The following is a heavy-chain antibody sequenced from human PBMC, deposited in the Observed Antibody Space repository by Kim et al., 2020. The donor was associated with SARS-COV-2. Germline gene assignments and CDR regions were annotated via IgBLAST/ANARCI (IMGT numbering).Heavy chain of an antibody. CDR3: AREKRRLAEDYYGMDV. CDR1: GGTFSSYA. J-gene: IGHJ6*02. V-gene: IGHV1-69*13. Sequence: SVKVSCKASGGTFSSYAISWVRQAPGQGLEWMGGIIPIFGTANYAQKFQGRVTITADESTSTAYMELSSLRSEDTAVYYCAREKRRLAEDYYGMDVWGQGTTVTVSS. CDR2: IIPIFGTA.